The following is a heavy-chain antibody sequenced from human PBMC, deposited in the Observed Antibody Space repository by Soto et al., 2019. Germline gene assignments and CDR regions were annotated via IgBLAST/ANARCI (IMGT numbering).Heavy chain of an antibody. D-gene: IGHD3-10*01. CDR2: IYYSGST. CDR1: GGSISSGGYY. J-gene: IGHJ6*02. V-gene: IGHV4-31*03. CDR3: ARELRFGEDYYGMDV. Sequence: QVQLQESGPGLVKPSQTLSLTCTVSGGSISSGGYYWSWIRQHPGKGLEWIGYIYYSGSTYYNPSLKSRGTISVDASKNQFSLKLSSVTAADTAVYYCARELRFGEDYYGMDVWGPGTTVTVSS.